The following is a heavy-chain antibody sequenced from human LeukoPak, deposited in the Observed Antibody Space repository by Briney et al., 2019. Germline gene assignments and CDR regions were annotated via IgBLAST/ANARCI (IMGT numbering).Heavy chain of an antibody. Sequence: GGSLRLSCAASGFTFSSYSMNWVRQAPGKGLEWVSSISSSSSYTYYADSVKGRFTISRDNAKNSLYLQMNSLRAEDTAVYYCARGRSSGWEPDAFDIWGQGTMVTVSS. V-gene: IGHV3-21*01. D-gene: IGHD6-19*01. CDR1: GFTFSSYS. CDR2: ISSSSSYT. J-gene: IGHJ3*02. CDR3: ARGRSSGWEPDAFDI.